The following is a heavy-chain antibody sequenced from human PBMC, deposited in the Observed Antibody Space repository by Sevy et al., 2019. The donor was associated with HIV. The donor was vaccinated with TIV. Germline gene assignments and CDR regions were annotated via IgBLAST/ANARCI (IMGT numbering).Heavy chain of an antibody. CDR2: ISGSGGST. V-gene: IGHV3-23*01. CDR3: AKDLERITMVRGVIMGTFDY. D-gene: IGHD3-10*01. CDR1: GFTFSSYA. Sequence: GGSLRLSCAASGFTFSSYAMSWVRQAPGNGLEWVSAISGSGGSTYYADSVKGRFTISRDNSKNTLYLQMNSLRAEDTAVYYCAKDLERITMVRGVIMGTFDYWGQGTLVTVSS. J-gene: IGHJ4*02.